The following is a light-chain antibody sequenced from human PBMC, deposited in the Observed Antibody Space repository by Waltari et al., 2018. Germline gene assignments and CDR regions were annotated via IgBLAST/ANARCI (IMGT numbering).Light chain of an antibody. CDR3: QEYGNSPPYN. J-gene: IGKJ2*01. Sequence: VVSQSPGTLSLSPGERATLSCTTSQTVYANYLAWYQHKPGQPPRLLLYVASRRATGIPERFSGRGSGTHFTLTISRVDPEDFAVYYCQEYGNSPPYNFGPGTRLEI. CDR1: QTVYANY. V-gene: IGKV3-20*01. CDR2: VAS.